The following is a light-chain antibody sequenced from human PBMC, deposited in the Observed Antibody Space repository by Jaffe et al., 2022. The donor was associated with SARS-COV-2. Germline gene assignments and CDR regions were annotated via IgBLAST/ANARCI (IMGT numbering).Light chain of an antibody. Sequence: DIQMTQSPSTLSASVGDRVTITCRASQSISTWLAWYQQKPGKAPKLLIYTTSSLESGVPSRFSVSGSGTEFTLTISSLQPDDCATYYCQQYDSYSPTFGQGTKVEIK. V-gene: IGKV1-5*03. CDR2: TTS. CDR3: QQYDSYSPT. J-gene: IGKJ1*01. CDR1: QSISTW.